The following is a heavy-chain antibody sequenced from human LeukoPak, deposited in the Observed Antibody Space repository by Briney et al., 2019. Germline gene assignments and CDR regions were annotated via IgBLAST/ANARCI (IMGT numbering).Heavy chain of an antibody. CDR2: IKPDGSEK. J-gene: IGHJ4*02. V-gene: IGHV3-7*01. Sequence: GGSLRLSCAASGFIFSNYWMSWVRQAPGKGLEWVAHIKPDGSEKYHVDSVKGRFTISRDNAKNSVYLQMNSLWAEDTAVYFCARTVRVVDYWGQGTQVTVSS. CDR3: ARTVRVVDY. CDR1: GFIFSNYW. D-gene: IGHD1-1*01.